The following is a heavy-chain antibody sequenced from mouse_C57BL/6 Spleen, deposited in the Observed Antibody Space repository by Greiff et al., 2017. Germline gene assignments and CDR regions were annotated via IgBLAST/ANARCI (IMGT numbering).Heavy chain of an antibody. CDR1: GYTFTDYY. D-gene: IGHD4-1*01. CDR3: ARSGGTSFDF. CDR2: INPNNGGT. Sequence: VQLHQSGPELVKPGASVKISCKASGYTFTDYYMNWVKQSHGKSLEWIGDINPNNGGTSYNQKFKGKATLTVDKSSSTAYMGLRSLTSEDSAVYYCARSGGTSFDFWGQGTTLTVSS. J-gene: IGHJ2*01. V-gene: IGHV1-26*01.